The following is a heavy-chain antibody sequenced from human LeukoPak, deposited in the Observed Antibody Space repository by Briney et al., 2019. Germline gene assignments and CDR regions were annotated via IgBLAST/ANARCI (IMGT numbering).Heavy chain of an antibody. CDR2: IYYSGST. J-gene: IGHJ6*03. CDR1: GDSISSYY. D-gene: IGHD3-3*01. CDR3: AGVTAHYDFWSGYYPRYMDV. V-gene: IGHV4-59*01. Sequence: PSETLSLTCTVSGDSISSYYWSWIRQPPGKGLEWIGYIYYSGSTNYNPSLKSRVTISVDTSKNQFSLKLSSVTAADTAVYYCAGVTAHYDFWSGYYPRYMDVWGKGTTVTVSS.